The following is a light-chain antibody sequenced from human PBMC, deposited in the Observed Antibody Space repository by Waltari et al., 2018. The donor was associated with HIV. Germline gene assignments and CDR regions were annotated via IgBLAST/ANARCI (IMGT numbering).Light chain of an antibody. J-gene: IGLJ3*02. CDR1: TGSVISLNY. V-gene: IGLV7-43*01. CDR3: VIYYGGSWV. Sequence: QTVVTQEPSLTVSPGGTVTLTCASSTGSVISLNYPSWFQHKPGQAPRALIYNTNIRPSWTPARFSGSLPGGKAALTLSGVQPEDEADYYCVIYYGGSWVFGGGTKLTVL. CDR2: NTN.